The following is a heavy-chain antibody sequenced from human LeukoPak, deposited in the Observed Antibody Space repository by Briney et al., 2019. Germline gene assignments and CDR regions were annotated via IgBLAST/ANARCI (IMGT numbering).Heavy chain of an antibody. CDR2: IYYSGGT. CDR3: ARDRDGMGV. J-gene: IGHJ6*02. V-gene: IGHV4-59*01. Sequence: SETLSLTRIVSGGSLSCYYWSWIRQPPRRGLALIGYIYYSGGTNYNPSLKRRVTISVDTSKNQSSLKLSSVTAADTAVYYWARDRDGMGVWGQGATGSVSS. CDR1: GGSLSCYY.